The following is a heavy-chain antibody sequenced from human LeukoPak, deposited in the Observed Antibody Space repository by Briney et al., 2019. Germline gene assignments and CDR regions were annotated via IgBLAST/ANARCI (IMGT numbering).Heavy chain of an antibody. Sequence: PGGSLRLSCAASGFTFSSSWMHWVRQAPGKGLEWVSRITRDGSSTTYADSVKGRFTTSRDNAKNTLYLQMDSLRDDDTAVYYCARDPGYESWSPFWGGMDVWGNGTTVTVSS. D-gene: IGHD3-16*01. V-gene: IGHV3-74*01. J-gene: IGHJ6*04. CDR2: ITRDGSST. CDR1: GFTFSSSW. CDR3: ARDPGYESWSPFWGGMDV.